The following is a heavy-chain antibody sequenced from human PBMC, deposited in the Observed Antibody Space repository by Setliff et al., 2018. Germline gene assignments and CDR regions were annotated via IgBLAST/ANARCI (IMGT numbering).Heavy chain of an antibody. Sequence: ASVKVSCKASGYTFTSYDINWVRQATGQGLEWMGWMNPNSGNTGYAQKFQGRVTMTRNTSISTAYMELSSLGSEDTAVYYCATLIKYSSSWPHDAFDIWGQGTMVTVSS. V-gene: IGHV1-8*01. CDR2: MNPNSGNT. CDR3: ATLIKYSSSWPHDAFDI. CDR1: GYTFTSYD. J-gene: IGHJ3*02. D-gene: IGHD6-13*01.